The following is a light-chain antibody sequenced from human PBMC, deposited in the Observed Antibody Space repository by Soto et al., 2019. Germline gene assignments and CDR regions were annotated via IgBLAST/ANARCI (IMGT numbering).Light chain of an antibody. Sequence: DIQMAQSPSTLSPSVGDRVTITRRASQSISSWLAWYQQKPGKAPKLLIYDASSLESGVPSRFSGGGSGTDFTLTISSLQPEDFATYYCQQVYVYPSTFGGGTKVDIK. CDR3: QQVYVYPST. V-gene: IGKV1-5*01. J-gene: IGKJ4*01. CDR2: DAS. CDR1: QSISSW.